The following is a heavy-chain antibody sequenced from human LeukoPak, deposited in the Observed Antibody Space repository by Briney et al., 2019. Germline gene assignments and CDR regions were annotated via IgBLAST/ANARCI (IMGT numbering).Heavy chain of an antibody. V-gene: IGHV4-34*01. CDR2: INHSGST. CDR3: ARGVSSGWTALIKYFQH. J-gene: IGHJ1*01. CDR1: GGSTSSYY. Sequence: SETLSLTCTVSGGSTSSYYWSWIRQPPGKGLEWIGEINHSGSTNYNPSLKSRVTISVDTSKNQFSLKLSSVTAADTAVYYCARGVSSGWTALIKYFQHWGQGTLVTVSS. D-gene: IGHD6-19*01.